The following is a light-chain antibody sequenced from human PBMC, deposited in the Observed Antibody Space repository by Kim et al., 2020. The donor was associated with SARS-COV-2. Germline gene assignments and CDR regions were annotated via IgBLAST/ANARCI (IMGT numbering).Light chain of an antibody. Sequence: EIVMTQSPATLSVSPGERATLSCRASQSIDYNLAWYQQKPGQPPRLLIYDASTRATGVPATFSGSGSGTEFTLTISSLQSEDFAVYYCQHYKNWPPWTFGQGTKLEI. V-gene: IGKV3-15*01. CDR2: DAS. J-gene: IGKJ1*01. CDR1: QSIDYN. CDR3: QHYKNWPPWT.